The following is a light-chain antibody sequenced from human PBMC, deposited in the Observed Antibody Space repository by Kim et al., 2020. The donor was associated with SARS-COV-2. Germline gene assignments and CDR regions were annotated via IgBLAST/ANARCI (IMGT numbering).Light chain of an antibody. V-gene: IGLV1-47*01. J-gene: IGLJ2*01. CDR2: RNN. CDR3: AAWDDSLSGPV. Sequence: RGTLSCSGSSPNTGSNYVYWYQQRPGTAPKLLIYRNNQRPSGVPDRFSGSKSGTSASLAISGLRSEDEADYYCAAWDDSLSGPVFGGGTQLTVL. CDR1: SPNTGSNY.